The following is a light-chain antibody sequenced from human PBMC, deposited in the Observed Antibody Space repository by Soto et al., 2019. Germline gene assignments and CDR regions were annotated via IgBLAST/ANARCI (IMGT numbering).Light chain of an antibody. V-gene: IGKV3-15*01. CDR3: QQYGSSGT. Sequence: EIVMTQSPATLSVSPGERTTLSCRASQSVSSNLAWYQQKPGQAPRLVIYGASTRATGIPARFSGSGSGTDFTLTISRLEPEDFAVYYCQQYGSSGTFGQGTKVDI. CDR2: GAS. CDR1: QSVSSN. J-gene: IGKJ1*01.